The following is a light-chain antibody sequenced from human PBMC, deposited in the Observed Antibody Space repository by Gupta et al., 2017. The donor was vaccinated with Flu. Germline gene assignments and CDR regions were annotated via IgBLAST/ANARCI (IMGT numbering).Light chain of an antibody. J-gene: IGKJ4*01. CDR3: QQYGSSPTT. Sequence: NVLTHSPGTLSSSPGERATLSCRACQSVTSSYLAWYQQKPGQAPRLLIYGASSRATGIPDRFSGSGSGTDFTLTISRLEPEDFAVYYCQQYGSSPTTFGGGTKVEIK. V-gene: IGKV3-20*01. CDR1: QSVTSSY. CDR2: GAS.